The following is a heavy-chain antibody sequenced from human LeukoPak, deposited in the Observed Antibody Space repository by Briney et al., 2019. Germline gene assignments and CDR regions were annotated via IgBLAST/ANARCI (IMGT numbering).Heavy chain of an antibody. V-gene: IGHV3-23*01. CDR3: AKEYGSALRHAADY. Sequence: PGGSLRPSCAASGFTFSSYAMSWVRQAPGKGLEWVSAISGSGGSTYYADSVKGRFTISRDNSKNTLYLQMNSLRAEDTAVYYCAKEYGSALRHAADYWGQGTLVTVSS. J-gene: IGHJ4*02. D-gene: IGHD3-10*01. CDR2: ISGSGGST. CDR1: GFTFSSYA.